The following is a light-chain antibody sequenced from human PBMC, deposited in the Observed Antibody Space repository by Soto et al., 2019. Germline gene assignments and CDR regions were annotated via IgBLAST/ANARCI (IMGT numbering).Light chain of an antibody. CDR1: QSVPNNY. J-gene: IGKJ1*01. V-gene: IGKV3-20*01. CDR3: QQYGGGPWT. CDR2: AAY. Sequence: IVLTHSPATLSFSPWLRCTISFRFSQSVPNNYLAWYLQKPGQAPKVLIYAAYNRATGIPDRFSGSGSGTDFTLTIRRLEPEDFAVFYCQQYGGGPWTFGQGTKVDTK.